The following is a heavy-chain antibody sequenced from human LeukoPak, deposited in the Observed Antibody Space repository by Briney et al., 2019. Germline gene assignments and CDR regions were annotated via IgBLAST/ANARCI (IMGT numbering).Heavy chain of an antibody. D-gene: IGHD1/OR15-1a*01. CDR2: IYYSGST. CDR3: ARDTSRITGTGSGYFDY. Sequence: SETLSLTCTVSGGSISSYYWSWIRQPAGKGLEWMGYIYYSGSTYYNPSLKSRVTISVDTSKNQFSLKLSSVTAADTAVYYCARDTSRITGTGSGYFDYWGPGTLVTVSS. CDR1: GGSISSYY. J-gene: IGHJ4*02. V-gene: IGHV4-59*06.